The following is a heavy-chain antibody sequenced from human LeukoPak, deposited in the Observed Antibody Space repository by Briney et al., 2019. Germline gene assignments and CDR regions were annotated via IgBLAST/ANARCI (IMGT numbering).Heavy chain of an antibody. CDR2: IRYDGSNK. CDR1: GFTFISYG. Sequence: GALRLSCAASGFTFISYGMHWVRQAPGKGLEWVTFIRYDGSNKYYADSVKGRFTISRDNSKNTPYLQMNSLRAEDTAVYYCAKDDFRSHIVATGRGLLSYWGQGTLVTVSS. D-gene: IGHD5-12*01. J-gene: IGHJ4*02. CDR3: AKDDFRSHIVATGRGLLSY. V-gene: IGHV3-30*02.